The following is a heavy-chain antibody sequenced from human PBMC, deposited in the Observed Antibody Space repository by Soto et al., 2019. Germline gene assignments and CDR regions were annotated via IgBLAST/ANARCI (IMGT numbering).Heavy chain of an antibody. J-gene: IGHJ4*02. Sequence: EVQLVESGGGLVQPGGSLRLSCAASGFTFIDYWMTWVRQAPGKGLAWVASIKQDGSEKGYVDSVKGRFTISRDNAKNSLFLQMNSLRREDTAVYYCVRSQPVLDYWGQGSLVTVSS. CDR2: IKQDGSEK. V-gene: IGHV3-7*03. CDR1: GFTFIDYW. CDR3: VRSQPVLDY. D-gene: IGHD6-6*01.